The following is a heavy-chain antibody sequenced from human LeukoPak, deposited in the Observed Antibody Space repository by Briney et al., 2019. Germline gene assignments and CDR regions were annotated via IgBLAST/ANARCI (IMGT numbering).Heavy chain of an antibody. CDR2: ISGSGGST. CDR3: TFRGVSFYYFDY. Sequence: GGSLRLSCAASGFTFSSYAMSWVRQAPGKGLEWVSAISGSGGSTYYADSVKGRFTISSDNCKNKLYLQMNSLRAEDTAVYYCTFRGVSFYYFDYWGKGHLVSVSS. CDR1: GFTFSSYA. V-gene: IGHV3-23*01. J-gene: IGHJ4*02. D-gene: IGHD2-8*01.